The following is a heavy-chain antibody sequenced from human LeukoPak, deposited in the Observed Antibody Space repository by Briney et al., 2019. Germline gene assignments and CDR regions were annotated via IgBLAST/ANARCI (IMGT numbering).Heavy chain of an antibody. CDR2: MNPNSGNT. CDR1: GYTFTSYD. CDR3: ARSRSSTSNFDY. J-gene: IGHJ4*02. D-gene: IGHD2-2*01. Sequence: ASVKVSCKASGYTFTSYDINWVRQATGQGLEWMGWMNPNSGNTGYAQKFQGRVTITRNTSISTAYTELSSLRSEDTAVYYCARSRSSTSNFDYWGQGTLVTVSS. V-gene: IGHV1-8*03.